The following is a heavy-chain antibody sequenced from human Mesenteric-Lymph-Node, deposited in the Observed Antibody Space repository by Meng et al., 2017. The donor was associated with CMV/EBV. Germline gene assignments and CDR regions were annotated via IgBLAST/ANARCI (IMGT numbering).Heavy chain of an antibody. CDR2: INHSGST. Sequence: VQVHQWAAGRLKPFDALSGTCAVYGWSFSGYYWNWIRQSPEKGLEWIGEINHSGSTTYNPSFTSRIIISVDTSTNQISLNMSSVTAADTAVYYCAGGSSYDILTGYFDYWGQGALVTVSS. V-gene: IGHV4-34*01. J-gene: IGHJ4*02. D-gene: IGHD3-9*01. CDR1: GWSFSGYY. CDR3: AGGSSYDILTGYFDY.